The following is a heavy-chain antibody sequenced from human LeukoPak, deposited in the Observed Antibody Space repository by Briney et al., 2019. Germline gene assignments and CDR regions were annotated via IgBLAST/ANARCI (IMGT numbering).Heavy chain of an antibody. CDR3: ARIEWERLGRAFDI. CDR2: TSSDLNVK. V-gene: IGHV3-30*14. Sequence: PGGSLRLSCAASGFTFRNYVIHWVRQAPGKGLEWVAVTSSDLNVKLYADSVKGRFTISRDNSKNTLYLQMNSLRAEDMVVYYCARIEWERLGRAFDIWGQGTMVTVSS. D-gene: IGHD1-26*01. CDR1: GFTFRNYV. J-gene: IGHJ3*02.